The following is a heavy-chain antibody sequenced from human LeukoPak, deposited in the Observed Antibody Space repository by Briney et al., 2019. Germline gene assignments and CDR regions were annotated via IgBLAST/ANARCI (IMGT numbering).Heavy chain of an antibody. J-gene: IGHJ4*02. CDR3: ARDVNHAFDY. CDR1: GYSFTRNG. D-gene: IGHD3-16*01. Sequence: ASVKVSCKPSGYSFTRNGISWVRQAPGQGLEWMAWISANSGNTNYAQNFQDRVTLTTDTSTSTAYMELRSLRPDDTAVYYCARDVNHAFDYWGQGTLVTVSS. CDR2: ISANSGNT. V-gene: IGHV1-18*01.